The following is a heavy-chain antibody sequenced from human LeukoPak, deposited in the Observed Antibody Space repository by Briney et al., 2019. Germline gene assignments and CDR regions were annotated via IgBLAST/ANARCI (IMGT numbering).Heavy chain of an antibody. J-gene: IGHJ6*03. CDR2: IYHSGST. CDR3: ARVDPYDGIAVAGTVGYYYYMDV. Sequence: SETLSLTCTVSGYSISSGYYWGWIRPPPGKGLEWIGSIYHSGSTYYNPSLKSRVTISVDTSKNQFSLKLSSVTAAATAVYYCARVDPYDGIAVAGTVGYYYYMDVWGKGTTVTVSS. D-gene: IGHD6-19*01. CDR1: GYSISSGYY. V-gene: IGHV4-38-2*02.